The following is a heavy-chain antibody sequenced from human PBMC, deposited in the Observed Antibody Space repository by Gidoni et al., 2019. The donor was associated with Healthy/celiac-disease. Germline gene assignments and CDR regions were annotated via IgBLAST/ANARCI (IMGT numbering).Heavy chain of an antibody. Sequence: EVQLVESGGGLVQPGGSLRLSCAASGFTVSSNYMSWVRQAPGKGLEWVSVIYSGGSTYYADSVKGRFTISRDNSKNTLYLQMNSLRAEDTAVYYCARSADKYSIPYWGQGTLVTVSS. V-gene: IGHV3-66*02. D-gene: IGHD6-6*01. CDR2: IYSGGST. CDR1: GFTVSSNY. CDR3: ARSADKYSIPY. J-gene: IGHJ4*02.